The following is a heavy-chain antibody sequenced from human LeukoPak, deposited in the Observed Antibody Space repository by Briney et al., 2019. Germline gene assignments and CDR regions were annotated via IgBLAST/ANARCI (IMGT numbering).Heavy chain of an antibody. V-gene: IGHV3-7*01. CDR3: ASTNWNYRESGYYYYMDV. J-gene: IGHJ6*03. Sequence: GGSLRLSCAASGFTLSVYWMNWVRQAPGKGLEWVANIKQDESEKYCVDSVKGRFTISRDNAKNSLYLQMNSLRAEDTAVYYCASTNWNYRESGYYYYMDVWGKGTTVTVSS. D-gene: IGHD1-7*01. CDR2: IKQDESEK. CDR1: GFTLSVYW.